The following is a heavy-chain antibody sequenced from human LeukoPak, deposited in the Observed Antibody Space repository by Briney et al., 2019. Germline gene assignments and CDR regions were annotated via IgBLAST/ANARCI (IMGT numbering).Heavy chain of an antibody. CDR1: GFTVSSNY. D-gene: IGHD5-18*01. J-gene: IGHJ4*02. CDR3: AAHVDTALYYFDY. CDR2: IYSGGST. V-gene: IGHV3-53*04. Sequence: SGGSLRLSCAASGFTVSSNYMSWVRQAPGKGLEWVSVIYSGGSTYYADSVKGRFTISRHNSKNTLYLQMNSLRAEDTAVYYCAAHVDTALYYFDYWDQGTLVTVSS.